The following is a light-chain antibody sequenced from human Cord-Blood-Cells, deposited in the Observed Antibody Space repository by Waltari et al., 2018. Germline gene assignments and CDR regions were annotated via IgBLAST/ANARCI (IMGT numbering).Light chain of an antibody. CDR2: DAS. J-gene: IGKJ4*01. CDR3: QQRSNWPPLT. CDR1: QSVSSD. V-gene: IGKV3-11*01. Sequence: IALTQSPATLSMSPGEIATLSCRASQSVSSDLAWYQQKPGQAPRLLIYDASNRATGIPARFSGSGSGTDFTLTISSLEPEDFAVYYCQQRSNWPPLTFGGGTKVEIK.